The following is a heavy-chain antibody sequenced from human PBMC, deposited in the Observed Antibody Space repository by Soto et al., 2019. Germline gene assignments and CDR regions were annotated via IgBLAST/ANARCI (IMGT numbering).Heavy chain of an antibody. CDR1: GFTFSTYW. CDR3: STQVVPAAPLSY. CDR2: INSDGSST. J-gene: IGHJ4*02. D-gene: IGHD2-2*01. V-gene: IGHV3-74*01. Sequence: EVQLVESGGGLVQPGGSLRLSCAASGFTFSTYWMHWVRQAPGKGLVWVSRINSDGSSTSYADSVKGRFTISRDNAKNTLYLQMNSLRAEDTAVYYCSTQVVPAAPLSYWGQGTLVTVSS.